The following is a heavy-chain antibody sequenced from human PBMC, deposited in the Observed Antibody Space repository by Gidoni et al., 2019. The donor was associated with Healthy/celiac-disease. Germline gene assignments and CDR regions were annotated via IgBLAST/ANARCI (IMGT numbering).Heavy chain of an antibody. CDR2: ISSSSSYI. CDR3: ARDRGHGLPKGPPSYFDY. J-gene: IGHJ4*02. V-gene: IGHV3-21*01. Sequence: EVQLVESGGGLVKPGRSLRLSCATSGFTFSSYSMNWVRQAPGKGLDWVSSISSSSSYIYYADSVKGRFTISRDNAKNSLYLQMNSLRAEDTAVYYCARDRGHGLPKGPPSYFDYWGQGTLVTVSS. CDR1: GFTFSSYS. D-gene: IGHD3-10*01.